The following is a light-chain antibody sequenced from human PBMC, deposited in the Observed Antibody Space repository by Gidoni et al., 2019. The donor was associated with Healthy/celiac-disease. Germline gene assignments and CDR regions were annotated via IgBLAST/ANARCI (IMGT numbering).Light chain of an antibody. CDR1: QSVSSN. J-gene: IGKJ4*01. Sequence: EIVMTQSPATLSVSPGERATLSCRASQSVSSNLAWYQHKPGQAPRILIYGASTRATGIPSMFSGSGSGTEFTLTISSLQSEDFAVYYCQQYNNWLSLTFGGGTKVEIK. CDR3: QQYNNWLSLT. CDR2: GAS. V-gene: IGKV3-15*01.